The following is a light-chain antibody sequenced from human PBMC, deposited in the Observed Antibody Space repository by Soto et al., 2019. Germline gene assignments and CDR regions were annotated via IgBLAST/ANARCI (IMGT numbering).Light chain of an antibody. CDR2: LNSDGSH. CDR1: SGHTNYA. CDR3: QTWGTAIHDVV. V-gene: IGLV4-69*01. J-gene: IGLJ2*01. Sequence: QLVLTQSPSASASLGASVKLTCTLSSGHTNYAIAWHQQQPDKGPRYLMKLNSDGSHSKGDGIPDRFSGSTSGAERHLTISSLQSEDEADYYCQTWGTAIHDVVFGGGTKLTFL.